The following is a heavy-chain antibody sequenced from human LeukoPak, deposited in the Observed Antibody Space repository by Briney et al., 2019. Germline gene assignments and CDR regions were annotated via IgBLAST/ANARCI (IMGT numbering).Heavy chain of an antibody. Sequence: SETLSLTCAVYGGSFSGYYWSWIRHPPGKGLEWIGEIDHSGSTNYNPSLKSRVTISVDTSENQFSLKLSSVTAADTAVYYCAREAGYSYGEEYFDYWGQGTLVTVSS. D-gene: IGHD5-18*01. J-gene: IGHJ4*02. CDR3: AREAGYSYGEEYFDY. CDR2: IDHSGST. CDR1: GGSFSGYY. V-gene: IGHV4-34*01.